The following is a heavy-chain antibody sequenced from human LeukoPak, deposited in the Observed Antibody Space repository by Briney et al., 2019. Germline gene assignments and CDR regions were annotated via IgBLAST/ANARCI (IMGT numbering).Heavy chain of an antibody. CDR1: GFPFSSYG. D-gene: IGHD6-13*01. CDR2: ISYDGSNK. Sequence: GRSLRHSWAACGFPFSSYGMQWVRQAPGKGLEWVAVISYDGSNKYYADSVKGRFTISRDNSKNTLYLQMNSLRAEDTAVYYGGKDRDSSSWYFVFDYWGQGTLVTVSS. J-gene: IGHJ4*02. CDR3: GKDRDSSSWYFVFDY. V-gene: IGHV3-30*18.